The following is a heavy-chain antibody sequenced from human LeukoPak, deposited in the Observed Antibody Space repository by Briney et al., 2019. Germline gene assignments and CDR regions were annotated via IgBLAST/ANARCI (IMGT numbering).Heavy chain of an antibody. CDR1: GYTFTSYG. CDR2: ISAYNGNT. V-gene: IGHV1-18*01. CDR3: ARAPSDYSNYLFDYYGMDV. D-gene: IGHD4-11*01. J-gene: IGHJ6*02. Sequence: ASVKVSCKASGYTFTSYGISWVRQAPGQGLEWMGWISAYNGNTSYAQKLQGRVTMTTDTSTSTAYMELRSLRSDDTAVYYCARAPSDYSNYLFDYYGMDVWGQGTTVTVSS.